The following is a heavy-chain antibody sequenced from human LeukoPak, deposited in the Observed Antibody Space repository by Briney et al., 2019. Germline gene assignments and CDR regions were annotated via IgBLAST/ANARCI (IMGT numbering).Heavy chain of an antibody. V-gene: IGHV3-74*01. D-gene: IGHD4-17*01. CDR2: INSDGSST. Sequence: GGSLRLSCAASGFTFSSYWMHWVRQAPGKGLVWVSRINSDGSSTSYADSVKGRFTISRDNAKNTLYLQMNSLRAEDTAVYYCAKTLHYGDYVGVSDYWGQGTLVTVSS. CDR1: GFTFSSYW. J-gene: IGHJ4*02. CDR3: AKTLHYGDYVGVSDY.